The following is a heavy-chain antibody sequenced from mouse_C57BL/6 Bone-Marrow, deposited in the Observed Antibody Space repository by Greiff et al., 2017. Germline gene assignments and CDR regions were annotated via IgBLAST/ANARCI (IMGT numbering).Heavy chain of an antibody. J-gene: IGHJ2*01. D-gene: IGHD2-3*01. CDR1: GYAFSSYW. CDR2: ICPGDGDT. V-gene: IGHV1-80*01. Sequence: VQLQQSGAELVTPGASVKISCKASGYAFSSYWLDWVPQRPGKGLEWIGQICPGDGDTNYNGQFKGKATLTADKSSSTAYMQLSSLTSEDSAVYVCARRGRWLLFDYGGQGTTLTVSS. CDR3: ARRGRWLLFDY.